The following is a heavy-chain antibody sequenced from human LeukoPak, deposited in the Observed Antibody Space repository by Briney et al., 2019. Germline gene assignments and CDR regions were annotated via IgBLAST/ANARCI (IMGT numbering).Heavy chain of an antibody. J-gene: IGHJ3*02. CDR2: IYWDDDK. D-gene: IGHD1-1*01. CDR1: GFSLSTSGVG. CDR3: THSGWNDAFDI. Sequence: KTSGPPLVKPTQTLTLTCTFSGFSLSTSGVGVAWIRQPPGKALEWLALIYWDDDKRYSPSLKNRLTITKDTSKNQVVLRMTNLDPVDTATYYCTHSGWNDAFDIWGQGTMVTVSP. V-gene: IGHV2-5*02.